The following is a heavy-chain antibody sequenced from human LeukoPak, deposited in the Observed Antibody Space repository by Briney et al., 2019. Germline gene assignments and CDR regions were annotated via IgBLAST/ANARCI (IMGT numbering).Heavy chain of an antibody. CDR3: ASDSSGLSYFDY. V-gene: IGHV3-66*01. Sequence: PGGSLRLSCAASGFTVSSNYMSWVRQAPGKGLEWVSVIYRGGTTYYADSVKGRFTISKDKSKNTLYLQMNSLRAEDTAVYYCASDSSGLSYFDYWGQGTLVTVSS. CDR1: GFTVSSNY. CDR2: IYRGGTT. D-gene: IGHD3-22*01. J-gene: IGHJ4*02.